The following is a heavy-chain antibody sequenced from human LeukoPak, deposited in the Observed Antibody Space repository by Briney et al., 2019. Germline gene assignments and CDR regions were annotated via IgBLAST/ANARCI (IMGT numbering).Heavy chain of an antibody. CDR1: GFTFSSYD. J-gene: IGHJ4*02. CDR2: IGTAGDT. Sequence: PGGSLRLSCAASGFTFSSYDMPWVRQATGKGLEWVSAIGTAGDTYYPGSVKGRFTISRENAKNSLYLQMNSLRAGDTAVYYCARGLGSGHFDYWGQGTLVTVSS. CDR3: ARGLGSGHFDY. D-gene: IGHD3-10*01. V-gene: IGHV3-13*01.